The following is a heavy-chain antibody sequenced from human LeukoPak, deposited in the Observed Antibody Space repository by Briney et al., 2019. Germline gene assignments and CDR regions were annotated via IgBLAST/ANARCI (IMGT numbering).Heavy chain of an antibody. CDR3: ARDPSSWYYYYMDV. D-gene: IGHD6-13*01. V-gene: IGHV3-48*01. CDR1: GFTFSSYS. CDR2: ISSSSSTI. J-gene: IGHJ6*03. Sequence: GGALRLSCAASGFTFSSYSMNWVRQAPGKGLEWVSYISSSSSTIYYADSVKGRFTISRDNAKNSLYLQMNSLRAEDTAVYYCARDPSSWYYYYMDVWGKGTTVTVSS.